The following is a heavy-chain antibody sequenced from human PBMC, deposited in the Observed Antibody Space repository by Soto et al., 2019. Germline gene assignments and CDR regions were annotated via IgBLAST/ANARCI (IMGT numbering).Heavy chain of an antibody. Sequence: SCKASGYRFTSYGISWVRRAPGQGLEWMGWISAYNGNTNYAQKLQGRVTMTTDTSTSTAYMELRSLRSDDTAVYYCARGGIRSSGLSYRHAFDIKTQGTMVSVSS. CDR3: ARGGIRSSGLSYRHAFDI. J-gene: IGHJ3*02. CDR1: GYRFTSYG. CDR2: ISAYNGNT. V-gene: IGHV1-18*01. D-gene: IGHD6-19*01.